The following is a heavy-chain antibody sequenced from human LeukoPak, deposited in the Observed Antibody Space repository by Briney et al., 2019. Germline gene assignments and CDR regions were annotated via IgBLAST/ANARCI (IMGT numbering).Heavy chain of an antibody. J-gene: IGHJ6*03. CDR3: TRDPYSGNYGAYYYYYMDV. Sequence: GGSLRLSCAVSEFPFSSYTMYWVRQAPGKGQEWVSSITSSSSYIYYADSAKDRFTISRENAKNSLYLQMDSLRVEDPAEYYYTRDPYSGNYGAYYYYYMDVWGKGTTVTVSS. V-gene: IGHV3-21*06. D-gene: IGHD1-26*01. CDR2: ITSSSSYI. CDR1: EFPFSSYT.